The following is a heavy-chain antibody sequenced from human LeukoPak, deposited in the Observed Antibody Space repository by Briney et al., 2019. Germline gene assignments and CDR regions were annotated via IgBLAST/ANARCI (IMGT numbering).Heavy chain of an antibody. J-gene: IGHJ6*04. D-gene: IGHD2-2*01. CDR3: ARAKEGTSLVLSFKYHYYFLDV. Sequence: SETLSLTCTVSGDSISNYYWNWIRQAPGKGLERIGYIFYSGGTNYNSSLKSRATISVDRSKNQFSLRLSSVTAADTAVYYCARAKEGTSLVLSFKYHYYFLDVWGIGTTVTVSS. CDR2: IFYSGGT. CDR1: GDSISNYY. V-gene: IGHV4-59*12.